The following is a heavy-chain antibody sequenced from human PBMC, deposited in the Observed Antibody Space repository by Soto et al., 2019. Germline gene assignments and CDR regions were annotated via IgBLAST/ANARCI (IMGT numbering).Heavy chain of an antibody. CDR3: ARGTNYLSVY. CDR2: IYYSGST. V-gene: IGHV4-59*01. D-gene: IGHD3-10*01. Sequence: QVQLQESGPGLVKPSETLSLTCTVSGGSISGYYWSWIRQPPGKGLGWIGYIYYSGSTNYNPSLKSRVTISVDTSKNQFSLKLSSVTAADTAVYYCARGTNYLSVYWGQGTLVTVSS. CDR1: GGSISGYY. J-gene: IGHJ4*02.